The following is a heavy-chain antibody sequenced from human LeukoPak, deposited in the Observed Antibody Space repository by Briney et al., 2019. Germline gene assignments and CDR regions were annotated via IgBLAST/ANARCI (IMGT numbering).Heavy chain of an antibody. CDR3: ARGAVRYSYGRQPFDY. V-gene: IGHV4-34*01. CDR2: INHSGST. D-gene: IGHD5-18*01. J-gene: IGHJ4*02. CDR1: GGSFSGYY. Sequence: SETLSLTCAVYGGSFSGYYWSWIRQPPGKGLEWIGEINHSGSTNYNPSLKSRVTISVDTSKNQFSLKLSSVTAADTAVYYCARGAVRYSYGRQPFDYWGQGTLVTVSS.